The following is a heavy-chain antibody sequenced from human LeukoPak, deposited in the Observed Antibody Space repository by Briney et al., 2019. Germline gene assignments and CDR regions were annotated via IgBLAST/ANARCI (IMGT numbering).Heavy chain of an antibody. CDR1: GGSISGYY. J-gene: IGHJ3*02. CDR2: IHYSRST. D-gene: IGHD6-13*01. V-gene: IGHV4-59*01. Sequence: SETLSLTCTVSGGSISGYYWSWIRQPPGKGLEWIGYIHYSRSTNYNPSLQSRLTIFLDTSKNQCALKLNSVTAGDTAVYYCVRDFIAAASGAFDIWGQGTTVTVSS. CDR3: VRDFIAAASGAFDI.